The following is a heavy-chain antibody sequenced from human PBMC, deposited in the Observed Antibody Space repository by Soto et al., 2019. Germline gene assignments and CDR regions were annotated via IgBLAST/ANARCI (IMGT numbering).Heavy chain of an antibody. CDR1: GYTFNNYG. CDR2: ISVYNGNT. J-gene: IGHJ6*02. CDR3: ARFNYDHIWGTLRPRNFYAMDV. Sequence: ASVKVSCKASGYTFNNYGVTWVRQAPGQGLEWMGWISVYNGNTNYAQRLQDRVTMTTDTSTSTAYMELRSLRSDDTAVYYCARFNYDHIWGTLRPRNFYAMDVWGQGTRSPSP. V-gene: IGHV1-18*01. D-gene: IGHD3-16*01.